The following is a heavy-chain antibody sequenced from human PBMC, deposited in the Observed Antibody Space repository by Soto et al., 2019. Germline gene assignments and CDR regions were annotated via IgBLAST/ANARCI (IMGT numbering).Heavy chain of an antibody. Sequence: ASVKVSCKASGYTFTSYGISWVRQAPGQGLEWMGWISAYNGNTNYAQKLQGRVTMTTDTSTSTAYMELRSLRSDDTAVYDCARDDCISTSCYIGYWGQGTMVNV. V-gene: IGHV1-18*01. J-gene: IGHJ4*02. CDR2: ISAYNGNT. D-gene: IGHD2-2*02. CDR1: GYTFTSYG. CDR3: ARDDCISTSCYIGY.